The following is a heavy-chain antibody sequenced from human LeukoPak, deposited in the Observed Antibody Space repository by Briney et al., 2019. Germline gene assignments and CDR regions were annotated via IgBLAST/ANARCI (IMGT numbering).Heavy chain of an antibody. Sequence: SVKVSCKASGGTFNNLAFTWVRQAPGQGLEWMGRITPLFGTADYPQKFQGRVSFSADESTTTSYMELSSLTSENTAVYYCARDHDHSFDPWGQGTLVTVSS. CDR2: ITPLFGTA. J-gene: IGHJ5*02. V-gene: IGHV1-69*13. CDR1: GGTFNNLA. CDR3: ARDHDHSFDP.